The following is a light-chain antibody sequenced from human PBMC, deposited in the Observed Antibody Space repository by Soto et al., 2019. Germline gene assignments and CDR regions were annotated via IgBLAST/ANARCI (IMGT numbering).Light chain of an antibody. V-gene: IGKV1D-13*01. J-gene: IGKJ3*01. CDR1: LSFGSP. Sequence: ASQVTQSPSSLSASVGDRVTISCRTSLSFGSPLAWYQQTPGEPPRLLIYDGSTLQSGVPTRFSGSRSRTNFTLTISTLHPDNFATYYCHQFYDHPRSFGPGTKVDI. CDR2: DGS. CDR3: HQFYDHPRS.